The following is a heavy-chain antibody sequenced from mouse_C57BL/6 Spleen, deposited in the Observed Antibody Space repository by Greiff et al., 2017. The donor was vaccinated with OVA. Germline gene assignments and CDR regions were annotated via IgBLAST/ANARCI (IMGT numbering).Heavy chain of an antibody. CDR3: VRGDTTVVPYAMDY. J-gene: IGHJ4*01. CDR2: IRSKSSNYAT. D-gene: IGHD1-1*01. CDR1: GFTFNTYA. V-gene: IGHV10-3*01. Sequence: EVQLVESGGGLVQPKGSLKLSCAASGFTFNTYAMHWVRPAPGKGLEWVARIRSKSSNYATYYADSVKDRFTISRDDSQSMLYLQMNNLKTEDTAMYYCVRGDTTVVPYAMDYWGQGTSVTVSS.